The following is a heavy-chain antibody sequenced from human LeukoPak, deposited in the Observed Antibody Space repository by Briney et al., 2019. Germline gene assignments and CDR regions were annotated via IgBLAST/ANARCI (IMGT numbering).Heavy chain of an antibody. CDR2: IIPIFGTA. D-gene: IGHD3-22*01. J-gene: IGHJ4*02. Sequence: SVKVSCKASGGTFSSYAISWVRQAPGQGLEWMGGIIPIFGTANYAQKFQGRVTITADESTSTAYMELSSLRSEDTAVYYCARAPYYYDSSGYYRDYWGQGTLVTVSS. CDR3: ARAPYYYDSSGYYRDY. CDR1: GGTFSSYA. V-gene: IGHV1-69*13.